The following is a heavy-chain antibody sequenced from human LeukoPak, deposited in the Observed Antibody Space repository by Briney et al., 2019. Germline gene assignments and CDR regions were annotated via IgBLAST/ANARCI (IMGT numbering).Heavy chain of an antibody. CDR3: ARDPGDLWFDP. J-gene: IGHJ5*02. Sequence: GGSLRLSCAASGFTFSSYSIDWVRQAPGQGLEWVSSISGSGIYIYYADSVKGRFTISRGNAKKSVYLQMNSLRVDDTAVYYCARDPGDLWFDPWGQGTLVTVSS. D-gene: IGHD1-26*01. V-gene: IGHV3-21*01. CDR1: GFTFSSYS. CDR2: ISGSGIYI.